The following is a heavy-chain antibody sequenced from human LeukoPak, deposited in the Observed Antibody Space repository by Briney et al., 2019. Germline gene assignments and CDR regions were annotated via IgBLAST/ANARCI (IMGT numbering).Heavy chain of an antibody. CDR1: GFTFSSYA. CDR2: ISYDGSNK. V-gene: IGHV3-30-3*01. CDR3: ARAGSTIFGVVIRPPPFDY. Sequence: GGSLRLSCAASGFTFSSYAMHWVRQAPGKGLEWVAVISYDGSNKYYADSVRGRFTISRDNSKNTLYLQMNSLRAEDTAVYYCARAGSTIFGVVIRPPPFDYWGQGTLVTVSS. J-gene: IGHJ4*02. D-gene: IGHD3-3*01.